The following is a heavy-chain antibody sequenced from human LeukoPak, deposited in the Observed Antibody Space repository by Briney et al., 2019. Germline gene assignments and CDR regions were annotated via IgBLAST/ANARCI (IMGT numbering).Heavy chain of an antibody. J-gene: IGHJ4*02. CDR1: GGSITFGSYY. CDR2: IYTSGRT. Sequence: SETLSLTCPVSGGSITFGSYYWTWIRQPAGKGLEWIGRIYTSGRTFYNPSLKSRVTISMDTSMNQFYLRLNSVTAADTAVYYCARARVIPASFDDWGQGALVTVSS. CDR3: ARARVIPASFDD. D-gene: IGHD3-16*02. V-gene: IGHV4-61*02.